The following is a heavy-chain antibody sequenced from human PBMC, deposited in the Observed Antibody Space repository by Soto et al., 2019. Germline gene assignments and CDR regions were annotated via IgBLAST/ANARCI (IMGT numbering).Heavy chain of an antibody. D-gene: IGHD3-10*01. CDR3: ARGSVGANYYYDGLYV. CDR1: GFTFSTYA. J-gene: IGHJ6*02. V-gene: IGHV3-30-3*01. Sequence: GGSLRLSCAASGFTFSTYAMHWVRQAPGKGLEWVAVISYDGSNKYYAASVKGRFYISRDNSKNTEYLQTNSLRPEDTAVYYCARGSVGANYYYDGLYVWGQGTNVT. CDR2: ISYDGSNK.